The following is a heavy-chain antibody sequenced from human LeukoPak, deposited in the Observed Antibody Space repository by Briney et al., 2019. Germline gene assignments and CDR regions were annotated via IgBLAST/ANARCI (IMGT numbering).Heavy chain of an antibody. J-gene: IGHJ4*02. D-gene: IGHD4-17*01. CDR1: GYTFTSYG. CDR2: ISAYNGNT. CDR3: ARDLKWVGDYGVFDY. V-gene: IGHV1-18*01. Sequence: ASVKVSCKASGYTFTSYGISWVRQAPGQGLEWMGWISAYNGNTNHAQKLQGRVTMTTDTSTSTAYMELRSLRSDDTAVYYCARDLKWVGDYGVFDYWGQGTLVTVSS.